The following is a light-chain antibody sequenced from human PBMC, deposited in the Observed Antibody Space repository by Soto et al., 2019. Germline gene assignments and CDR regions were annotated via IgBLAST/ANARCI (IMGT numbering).Light chain of an antibody. V-gene: IGKV1-5*01. CDR3: QHYGGLWT. CDR1: QSLGNR. CDR2: DAS. J-gene: IGKJ1*01. Sequence: DLQMTQSPSTLSPSIGDRITISCRASQSLGNRLAWYQQKPGTAPKVLIYDASTLESGVPSRFSGSGSGTNFILTISSLQPDDFATYYCQHYGGLWTFGLGTKVEIK.